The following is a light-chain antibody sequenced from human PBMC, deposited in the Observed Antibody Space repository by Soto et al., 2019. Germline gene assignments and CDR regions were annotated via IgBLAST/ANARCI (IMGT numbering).Light chain of an antibody. V-gene: IGLV7-46*01. CDR2: DTS. CDR3: LLSYSGSRVI. J-gene: IGLJ2*01. Sequence: QAVVTQEPSLTVSPGGTVTLTCGSSTGAVISSHYPYWFQQKPGQAPRTLIYDTSNKHSWTPARFSGSLLGGKAALTLSGAQPEDEAEYYCLLSYSGSRVIFGGGTQLTVL. CDR1: TGAVISSHY.